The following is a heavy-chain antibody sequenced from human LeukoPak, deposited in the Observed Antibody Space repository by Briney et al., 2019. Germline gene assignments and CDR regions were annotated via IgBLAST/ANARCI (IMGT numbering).Heavy chain of an antibody. D-gene: IGHD6-19*01. V-gene: IGHV3-7*01. CDR3: AREQIAVAGTLDY. J-gene: IGHJ4*02. CDR1: RFTSSSYW. Sequence: GGSLRLSRAASRFTSSSYWTSWVRPARGRGVEWLANIKQDGSEKYYVDSVKGRFTISRNNSKNSLYLQMNSLRAEDTAVYYCAREQIAVAGTLDYWGQGTLVTVSS. CDR2: IKQDGSEK.